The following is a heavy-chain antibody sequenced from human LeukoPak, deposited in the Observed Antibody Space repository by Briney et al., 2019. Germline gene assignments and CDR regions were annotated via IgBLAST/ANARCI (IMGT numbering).Heavy chain of an antibody. D-gene: IGHD4-11*01. CDR2: IYYSGST. J-gene: IGHJ6*02. CDR1: GGSISSGDYY. CDR3: ARMTTVTTPWDYYYYYGMDV. V-gene: IGHV4-30-4*01. Sequence: LSQTLSLTCTVSGGSISSGDYYWSWIRQPPGKGLEWIGYIYYSGSTYYNPSLKSRVTISVDTSKNQFSLKLSSVTAADTAVYYCARMTTVTTPWDYYYYYGMDVWGQGTTVTVSS.